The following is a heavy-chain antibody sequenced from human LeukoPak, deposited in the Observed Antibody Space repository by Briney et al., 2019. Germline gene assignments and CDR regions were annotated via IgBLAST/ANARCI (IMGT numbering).Heavy chain of an antibody. CDR3: ARKGVAAGLDY. J-gene: IGHJ4*02. D-gene: IGHD6-13*01. Sequence: KPSETLSLPCVVSGGSISSFYWSWIRQPPGKALEWIGYIYSSGSTSYNPSLKSRVTISVDTSKNQFSLRLSSVTAADTAVYYCARKGVAAGLDYWGQGTLVTVSS. V-gene: IGHV4-59*01. CDR1: GGSISSFY. CDR2: IYSSGST.